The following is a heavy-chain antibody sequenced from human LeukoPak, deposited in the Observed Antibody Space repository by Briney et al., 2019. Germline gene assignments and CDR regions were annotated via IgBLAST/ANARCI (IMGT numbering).Heavy chain of an antibody. J-gene: IGHJ4*02. D-gene: IGHD4-17*01. CDR2: ISYDESNK. V-gene: IGHV3-30-3*01. CDR3: ARGGSDYGPFDY. Sequence: GGSLGLSCAASGFTFSSYAMHWVRQAPGKGLEWVAVISYDESNKYYADSVKGRFTISRDNSKNTLYLQMNSLRAEDTAVYYCARGGSDYGPFDYWGQGTLVTVSS. CDR1: GFTFSSYA.